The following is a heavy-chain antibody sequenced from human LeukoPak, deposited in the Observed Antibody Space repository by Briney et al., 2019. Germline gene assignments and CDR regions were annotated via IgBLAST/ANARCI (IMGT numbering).Heavy chain of an antibody. CDR2: IIPILGIA. CDR1: GGTFSSYT. Sequence: SVKVSCKAFGGTFSSYTISWVRQAPGQGLEWMGRIIPILGIANYAQKFQDRVTITADKSTSTAYMELSSLRSEDTAVYYCAREYYYDSSGPNWFDPWGQGTLVTVSS. CDR3: AREYYYDSSGPNWFDP. V-gene: IGHV1-69*04. D-gene: IGHD3-22*01. J-gene: IGHJ5*02.